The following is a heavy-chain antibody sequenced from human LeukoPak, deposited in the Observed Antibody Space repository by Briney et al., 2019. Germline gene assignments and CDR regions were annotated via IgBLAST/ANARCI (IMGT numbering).Heavy chain of an antibody. CDR2: INHSGST. V-gene: IGHV4-34*01. Sequence: SETLSLTCAVYGGSFSGYYWSWIRQPPGNGLEWIGEINHSGSTNYNPSLKSRVTISVDTSKNQFSLKLSSVTAADTAVYYCARSRFYDYVWGSYSYTSPFFDYWGQGTLVTVSS. J-gene: IGHJ4*02. CDR1: GGSFSGYY. CDR3: ARSRFYDYVWGSYSYTSPFFDY. D-gene: IGHD3-16*02.